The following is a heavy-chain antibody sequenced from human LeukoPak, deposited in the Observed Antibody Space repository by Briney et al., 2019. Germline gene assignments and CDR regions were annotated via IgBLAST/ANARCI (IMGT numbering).Heavy chain of an antibody. J-gene: IGHJ4*02. CDR3: ARVGVGGYDWEYYFDY. CDR1: GGSISSGDYY. V-gene: IGHV4-30-4*08. Sequence: PSQTLSLTCTVSGGSISSGDYYWSWIRQPPGKGLAWIGYIYYSGSTYYNPSLKSRVTISVDTSKNQFSLKLSSVTAADTAVYYCARVGVGGYDWEYYFDYWGQGTLVTVSS. CDR2: IYYSGST. D-gene: IGHD5-12*01.